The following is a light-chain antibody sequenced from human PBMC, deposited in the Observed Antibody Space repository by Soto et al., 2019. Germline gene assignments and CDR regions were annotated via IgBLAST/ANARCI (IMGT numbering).Light chain of an antibody. CDR1: QGISNY. CDR2: AAS. J-gene: IGKJ1*01. CDR3: QNYNSGPRT. Sequence: DIQMTQSPSSLSASVGDRVTITCRASQGISNYLAWYQQKPGKVPKLLIYAASTLQSGVPPRFSGSGSGTDFTLTISSLQPDDFSNYYCQNYNSGPRTFGQGTKVEIK. V-gene: IGKV1-27*01.